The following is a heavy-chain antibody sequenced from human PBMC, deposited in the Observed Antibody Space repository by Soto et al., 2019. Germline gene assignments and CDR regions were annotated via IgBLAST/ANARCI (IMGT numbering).Heavy chain of an antibody. CDR3: ARDPRARYCGGDCYSP. CDR2: IIPIFGTA. Sequence: QVPLVQSGAEVKKPGSSVKVSCKASGGTFSSYAISWVRQAPGQGLEWMGGIIPIFGTANYAQKFQGRVTITADESTSTVYMELSSLRSEDMAVYYCARDPRARYCGGDCYSPWRQGTLVTVSS. D-gene: IGHD2-21*02. CDR1: GGTFSSYA. V-gene: IGHV1-69*01. J-gene: IGHJ5*02.